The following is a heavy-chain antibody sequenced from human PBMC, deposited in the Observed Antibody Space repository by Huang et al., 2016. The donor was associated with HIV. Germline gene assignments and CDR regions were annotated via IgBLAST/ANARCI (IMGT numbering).Heavy chain of an antibody. CDR1: GGSFSGYY. D-gene: IGHD3-22*01. J-gene: IGHJ4*02. CDR2: INHSGST. V-gene: IGHV4-34*01. Sequence: QVQLQQWGAGLLKPSETLSLTCAVYGGSFSGYYWSWIRQPPGKGLEWIGEINHSGSTNDNPSLKSRVTISVDTSKNQCSLKLSSVTAADTAVYYCARILMYYNSSGYGFDYWGQGTLVTVSS. CDR3: ARILMYYNSSGYGFDY.